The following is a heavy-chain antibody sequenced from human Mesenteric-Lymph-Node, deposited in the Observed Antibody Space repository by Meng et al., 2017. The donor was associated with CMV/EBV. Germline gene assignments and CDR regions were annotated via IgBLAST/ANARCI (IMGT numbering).Heavy chain of an antibody. CDR1: GFTFSSSG. J-gene: IGHJ4*02. CDR3: AKDPKPGLRGVPGPDY. V-gene: IGHV3-23*01. CDR2: ITGGGYSI. D-gene: IGHD3-10*01. Sequence: GESLKISCAASGFTFSSSGMSWVRQAPGMGLEWVSSITGGGYSIYYADSVKGRFTISRDNSKNTLHLQMNTLRTEDTAVYYCAKDPKPGLRGVPGPDYWGQGSLVTVSS.